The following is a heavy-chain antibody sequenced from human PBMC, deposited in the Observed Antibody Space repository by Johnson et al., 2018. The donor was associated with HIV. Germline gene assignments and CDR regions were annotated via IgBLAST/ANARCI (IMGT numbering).Heavy chain of an antibody. CDR1: GLTFTNYA. J-gene: IGHJ3*02. V-gene: IGHV3-30*04. Sequence: QVQLVESGGGLVQPGGSLRLSCAASGLTFTNYAMNWVRQAPGKGLEWVAVIWYDGSNKYYADSVKCLSTISRDNSKNTLYLQMNSLRAEDTGVYYCARDRRIQLWSQTGGAAYDIWGQGTMVTVSS. CDR3: ARDRRIQLWSQTGGAAYDI. D-gene: IGHD5-18*01. CDR2: IWYDGSNK.